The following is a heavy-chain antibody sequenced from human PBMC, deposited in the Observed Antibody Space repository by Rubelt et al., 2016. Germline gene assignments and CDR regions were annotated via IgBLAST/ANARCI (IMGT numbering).Heavy chain of an antibody. D-gene: IGHD2-8*01. CDR1: GGSISSSSYY. CDR2: IYYSGTT. Sequence: QGEESGPGLVKPSETLSLTCSVSGGSISSSSYYWGWIRQPPGKGLEWIGTIYYSGTTYYNPSLKSRVTISVDTSKNQFSLKLSSVTAADTAVYYCVRRRMVGYYFDQWGQGTLVTVSS. V-gene: IGHV4-39*01. CDR3: VRRRMVGYYFDQ. J-gene: IGHJ4*02.